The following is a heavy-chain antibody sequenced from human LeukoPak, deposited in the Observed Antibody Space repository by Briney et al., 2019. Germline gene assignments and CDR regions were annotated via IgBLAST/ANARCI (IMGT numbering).Heavy chain of an antibody. Sequence: GGSLRLSCAASGFTFDDYAMHWVRQAPGKGLEWVSGISWNRGSIGYADSVKGRFTISRDNAKNSLYLQMNSLRAEDTALYYCAKVMTTVTHDAFDIWGQGTMVTVSS. CDR2: ISWNRGSI. D-gene: IGHD4-4*01. CDR3: AKVMTTVTHDAFDI. CDR1: GFTFDDYA. J-gene: IGHJ3*02. V-gene: IGHV3-9*01.